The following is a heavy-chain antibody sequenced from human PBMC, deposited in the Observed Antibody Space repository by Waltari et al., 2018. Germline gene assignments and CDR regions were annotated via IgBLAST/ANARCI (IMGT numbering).Heavy chain of an antibody. CDR2: IYSGGSST. CDR3: AKEGGYDYIWGSYLMDAFDI. D-gene: IGHD3-16*02. J-gene: IGHJ3*02. CDR1: GFTFSSYA. V-gene: IGHV3-23*03. Sequence: EVQLLESGGGLVQPGGSLRLSCAASGFTFSSYAMSWVRQAPGKGAAWVSVIYSGGSSTYYADSVKGRFTISRDNSKNTLYLQMNSLRAEDTAVYYCAKEGGYDYIWGSYLMDAFDIWGQGTMVTVSS.